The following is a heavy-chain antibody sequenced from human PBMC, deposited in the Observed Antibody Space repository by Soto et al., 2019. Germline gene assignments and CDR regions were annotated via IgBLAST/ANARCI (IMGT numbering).Heavy chain of an antibody. CDR1: GFTFSSYS. Sequence: EVQLVESGGGLVKPGGSLRLSCAASGFTFSSYSMNWVRQAPGKGLEWVSSISSSSSYIYYADSVKGRFTISRDNAKNSLYLQMNSLRAEDTAVYYCARERVNVVVAADYYYYYGMDVWGQGTTVTVSS. J-gene: IGHJ6*02. V-gene: IGHV3-21*01. CDR3: ARERVNVVVAADYYYYYGMDV. CDR2: ISSSSSYI. D-gene: IGHD2-15*01.